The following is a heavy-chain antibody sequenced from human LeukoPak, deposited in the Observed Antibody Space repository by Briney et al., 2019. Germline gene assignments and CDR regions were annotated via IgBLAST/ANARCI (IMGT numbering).Heavy chain of an antibody. CDR1: GGSFSGYY. Sequence: SETLSLTCAVYGGSFSGYYWSWIRQPPGKGLEWIGEINHSGSTNYNPSLKSRVTISVDTSKNQFSLKLSSVTAADTAVYYCATTQYSYVDYWGQGTLVTVSS. CDR2: INHSGST. J-gene: IGHJ4*02. V-gene: IGHV4-34*01. CDR3: ATTQYSYVDY. D-gene: IGHD5-18*01.